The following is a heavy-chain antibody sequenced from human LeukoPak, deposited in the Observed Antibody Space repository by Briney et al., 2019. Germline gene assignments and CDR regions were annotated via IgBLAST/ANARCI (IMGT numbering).Heavy chain of an antibody. CDR3: ARDLTGISSY. Sequence: GGSLRLSCEASGFTFSAYAMNWVRQAPGKGLEWVSHISGSGNTIYYADSVKGRFTISRDNAKNSLYLQMNSLRAEDTAVYYCARDLTGISSYWGQGTLVTVSS. V-gene: IGHV3-48*03. J-gene: IGHJ4*02. D-gene: IGHD1-20*01. CDR1: GFTFSAYA. CDR2: ISGSGNTI.